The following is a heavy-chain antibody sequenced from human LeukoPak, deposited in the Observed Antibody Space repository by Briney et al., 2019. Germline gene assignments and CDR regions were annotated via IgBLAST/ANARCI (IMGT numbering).Heavy chain of an antibody. CDR2: IYPGDSDT. Sequence: GESLKISCKGSGYTFTSYWIGWVRQMPGKGLEWVGIIYPGDSDTKYSPSFEGLVTISADKSINTVYLQWSSLKASDTAMYYCARLAYCGGDCYRTTRGYFQHWGQGTLVTVSS. CDR3: ARLAYCGGDCYRTTRGYFQH. V-gene: IGHV5-51*01. J-gene: IGHJ1*01. CDR1: GYTFTSYW. D-gene: IGHD2-21*02.